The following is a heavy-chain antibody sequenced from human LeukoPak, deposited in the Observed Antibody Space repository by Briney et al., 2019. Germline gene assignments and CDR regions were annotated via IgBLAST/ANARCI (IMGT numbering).Heavy chain of an antibody. CDR2: IYYSGST. J-gene: IGHJ4*02. CDR1: GGSISSYY. V-gene: IGHV4-59*01. CDR3: ARTRRYCSSTSCPHFDY. Sequence: ASETLSLTCTVSGGSISSYYWSWIRQPPGKGLEWIGYIYYSGSTNYNPSLKSRVTISVDTSKNQFSLKLSSVTAADTAVYYCARTRRYCSSTSCPHFDYWGQGTLVTVSS. D-gene: IGHD2-2*01.